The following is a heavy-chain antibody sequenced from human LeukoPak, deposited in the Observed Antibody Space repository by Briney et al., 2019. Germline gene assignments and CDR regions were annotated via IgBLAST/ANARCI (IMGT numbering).Heavy chain of an antibody. CDR2: IRSKANSYAT. V-gene: IGHV3-73*01. J-gene: IGHJ4*02. CDR3: TSQYYYDSSGYYEVDY. CDR1: GFTFSSSA. D-gene: IGHD3-22*01. Sequence: GGSLRLSCAASGFTFSSSAMHWVRQASGKGLEWVGRIRSKANSYATAYAASVKGRFTISRDDSKNTEYLQMNSLKTEDTAVYYCTSQYYYDSSGYYEVDYWGQGTLVTVSS.